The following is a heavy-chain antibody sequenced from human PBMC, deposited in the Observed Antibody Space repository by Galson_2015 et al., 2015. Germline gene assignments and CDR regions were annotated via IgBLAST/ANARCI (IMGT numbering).Heavy chain of an antibody. CDR1: GFTFSSYW. J-gene: IGHJ6*02. CDR3: ARDEDSSGWAIEGFYYYYGMDV. Sequence: SLRLSCAASGFTFSSYWMHWVRHAPGKGLVWVSRINSDGSSTRYADSVKGRFTISRANAKNTLYLQMNSLRSDDTAVYYCARDEDSSGWAIEGFYYYYGMDVWGQGTTVTVSS. V-gene: IGHV3-74*01. D-gene: IGHD6-19*01. CDR2: INSDGSST.